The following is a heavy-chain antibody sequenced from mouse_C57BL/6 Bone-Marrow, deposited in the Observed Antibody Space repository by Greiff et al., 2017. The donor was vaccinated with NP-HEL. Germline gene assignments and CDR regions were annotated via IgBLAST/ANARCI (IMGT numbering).Heavy chain of an antibody. CDR3: ARHEEGEGDSSGYAWFAY. D-gene: IGHD3-2*02. Sequence: QVQLQQSGAELVKPGASVKLSCKASGYTFTEYTIHWVKQRPGQGLEWIGWFYPGSGSIKYNEKFKDKATLTADKSSSTVYMELSRLTSEDSAVYLCARHEEGEGDSSGYAWFAYWGQGTLVTVSA. CDR1: GYTFTEYT. V-gene: IGHV1-62-2*01. J-gene: IGHJ3*01. CDR2: FYPGSGSI.